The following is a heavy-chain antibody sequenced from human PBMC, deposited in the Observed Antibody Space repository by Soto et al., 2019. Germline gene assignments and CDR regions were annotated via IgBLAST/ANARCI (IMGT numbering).Heavy chain of an antibody. D-gene: IGHD5-18*01. CDR2: RKQDGSEK. J-gene: IGHJ4*02. CDR1: GFTFSSDW. V-gene: IGHV3-7*05. Sequence: EVQLVESGVGLVQPGGSLRLFCAASGFTFSSDWMSWVRQAPGKGLEWVANRKQDGSEKYYVDSVKGRFTISRDNAKNSLYLQMNSLRAEDTAVYYCARTAVIQLDFDYWGQGTLVTVSS. CDR3: ARTAVIQLDFDY.